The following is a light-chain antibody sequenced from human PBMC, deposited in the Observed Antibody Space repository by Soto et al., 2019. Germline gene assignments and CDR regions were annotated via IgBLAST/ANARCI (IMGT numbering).Light chain of an antibody. CDR3: QQYYRVPQLT. CDR1: QSLFYSPNNTTY. Sequence: DIVMTQSPDSLAVSLGERATINFKSSQSLFYSPNNTTYFAWYQHKAGQPPKLLIYWASTRESGVSDRFSGCGSGTDFTLPISSLQSEDVAVYYRQQYYRVPQLTFGAGTKVEIK. V-gene: IGKV4-1*01. CDR2: WAS. J-gene: IGKJ4*01.